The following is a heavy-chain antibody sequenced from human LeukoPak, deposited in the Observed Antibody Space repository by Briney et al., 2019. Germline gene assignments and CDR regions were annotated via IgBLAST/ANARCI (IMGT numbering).Heavy chain of an antibody. CDR3: ARENPGSSASYFDY. D-gene: IGHD2-15*01. CDR1: GFTVSSNY. Sequence: GGSLRPSCAASGFTVSSNYMSWVRQAPGKGLEWVSVIYSGGSTYYADSVKGRFTISRDNSKNTPYLQMNSLRAEDTAVYYCARENPGSSASYFDYWGQGTLVTVSS. J-gene: IGHJ4*02. CDR2: IYSGGST. V-gene: IGHV3-53*01.